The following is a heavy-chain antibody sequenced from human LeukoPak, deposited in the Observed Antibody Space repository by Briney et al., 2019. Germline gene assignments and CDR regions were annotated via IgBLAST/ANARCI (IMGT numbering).Heavy chain of an antibody. D-gene: IGHD3-10*01. Sequence: GESLKVSCKGSGYSFTSYWIGWVRQMPGKGLEWMGIIYPGDSDTRYSPSFQGQATISADKSISTAYLQWSSLKASDTAMYYCARQSVTMVRGVGYGMDVWGQGTTVTVSS. CDR3: ARQSVTMVRGVGYGMDV. CDR2: IYPGDSDT. V-gene: IGHV5-51*01. J-gene: IGHJ6*02. CDR1: GYSFTSYW.